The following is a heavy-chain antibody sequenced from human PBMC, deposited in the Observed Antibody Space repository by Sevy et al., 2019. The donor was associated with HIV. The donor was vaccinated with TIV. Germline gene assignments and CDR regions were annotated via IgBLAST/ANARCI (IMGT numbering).Heavy chain of an antibody. V-gene: IGHV3-7*01. CDR3: TRDRSYGYFDS. J-gene: IGHJ4*02. D-gene: IGHD5-18*01. CDR1: GFTNDFW. Sequence: GGSLRLSCSASGFTNDFWMSWVRQAPGKALEWVANIKQDRSEMFYVDSVEGRFIISRDNAKNSIYLQMNTLRVEDTAVYYCTRDRSYGYFDSWGQRTLVTVSS. CDR2: IKQDRSEM.